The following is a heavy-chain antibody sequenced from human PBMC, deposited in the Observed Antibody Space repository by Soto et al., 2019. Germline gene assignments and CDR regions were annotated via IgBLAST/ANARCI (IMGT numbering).Heavy chain of an antibody. D-gene: IGHD3-10*01. V-gene: IGHV1-2*04. CDR2: INPNSGGT. Sequence: ASVKVSCKASGYTFTGYYMHWVRQAPGQGLEWMGWINPNSGGTNYAQKFQGWVTMTRDTSISTAYMELSRLRSDDTAVYYCARGGSGLLWFGELFSFDYWGQGTLVTVSS. J-gene: IGHJ4*02. CDR3: ARGGSGLLWFGELFSFDY. CDR1: GYTFTGYY.